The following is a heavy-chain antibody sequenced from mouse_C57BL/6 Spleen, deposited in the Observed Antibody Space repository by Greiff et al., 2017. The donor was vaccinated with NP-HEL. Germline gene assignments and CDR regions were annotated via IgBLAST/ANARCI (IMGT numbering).Heavy chain of an antibody. CDR3: TRSTAVAYAVDY. J-gene: IGHJ4*01. CDR2: IDPETGGT. Sequence: VKVVESGAELVRPGASVTLSCKASGYTFTDYEMHWVKQTPVHGLEWMGSIDPETGGTAYNQKFNGKAILTADKSSSTAYMELGSLTSEGSAVDYCTRSTAVAYAVDYWGQGTSVTVSS. CDR1: GYTFTDYE. V-gene: IGHV1-15*01.